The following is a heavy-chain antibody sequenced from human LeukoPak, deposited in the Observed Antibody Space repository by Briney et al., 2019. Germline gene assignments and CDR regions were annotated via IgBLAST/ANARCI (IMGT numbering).Heavy chain of an antibody. Sequence: ASVKVSCKASGYTFTSYAMHWVRQAPGQRLEWMGWINAGNGNTKYSQKFQGRVTITRDTSASTAYMELSSLRPEDTAVYYCARAVYYGDYFDAFDIWGQGTMVTVSS. D-gene: IGHD4-17*01. CDR2: INAGNGNT. CDR1: GYTFTSYA. J-gene: IGHJ3*02. CDR3: ARAVYYGDYFDAFDI. V-gene: IGHV1-3*01.